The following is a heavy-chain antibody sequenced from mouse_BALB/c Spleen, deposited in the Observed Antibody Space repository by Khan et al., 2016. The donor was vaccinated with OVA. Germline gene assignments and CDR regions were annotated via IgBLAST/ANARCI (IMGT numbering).Heavy chain of an antibody. V-gene: IGHV1S132*01. CDR3: AREEALYHIEH. CDR1: GYIFTSYW. Sequence: QVQLQQSGAELVRPGASVKLSCKTSGYIFTSYWIHWVKQRSGQGLEWIARIYPGTDNTYYNEKFKDKATLTADKSSSTAYMQLSSLKSEDSDVYYCAREEALYHIEHWGQGTTLTVSS. CDR2: IYPGTDNT. J-gene: IGHJ2*01. D-gene: IGHD3-2*02.